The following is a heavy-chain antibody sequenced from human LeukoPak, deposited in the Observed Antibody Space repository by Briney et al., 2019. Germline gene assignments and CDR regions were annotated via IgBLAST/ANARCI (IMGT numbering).Heavy chain of an antibody. J-gene: IGHJ5*01. CDR2: IYDSGSN. CDR1: GGSFSSYY. D-gene: IGHD5-18*01. Sequence: SETLSLTCTVSGGSFSSYYWSWIRQPPGKGLEWIGFIYDSGSNNCNPSLKSRVTISVDTSKNQFSLKLRSVTAADTAVYYCARTPGFSYGFGWFDSWGQGTLVTVSS. CDR3: ARTPGFSYGFGWFDS. V-gene: IGHV4-59*01.